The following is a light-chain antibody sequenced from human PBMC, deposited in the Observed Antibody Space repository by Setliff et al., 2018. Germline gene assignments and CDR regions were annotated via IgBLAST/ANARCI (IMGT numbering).Light chain of an antibody. CDR3: SSYTSTSTLDWV. CDR1: SSDIGGYNY. V-gene: IGLV2-14*03. Sequence: QSVLTQPASVSGSPGQSITISCTGTSSDIGGYNYVSWYQQHAGKAPKVMIYDVSNRPSGVSDRFSGSKSGNTASLTISGLQTEDEADYYCSSYTSTSTLDWVFGGGTK. CDR2: DVS. J-gene: IGLJ3*02.